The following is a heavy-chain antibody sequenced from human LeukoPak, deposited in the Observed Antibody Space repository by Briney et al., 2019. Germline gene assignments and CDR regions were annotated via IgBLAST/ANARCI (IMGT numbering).Heavy chain of an antibody. D-gene: IGHD3-10*01. Sequence: ASETLSLTCTVSGGSISSYYWSWIRQPAGKGLEWIGRIYTSGSTNYNPSLKSRVTMSVDTSKNQFSLNLSSVTAADTAVYYCARGDGSGTYYRYFDYWGQGTLVTVSS. V-gene: IGHV4-4*07. J-gene: IGHJ4*02. CDR1: GGSISSYY. CDR2: IYTSGST. CDR3: ARGDGSGTYYRYFDY.